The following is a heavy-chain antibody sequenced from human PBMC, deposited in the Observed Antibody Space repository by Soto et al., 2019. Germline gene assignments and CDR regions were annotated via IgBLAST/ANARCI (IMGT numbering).Heavy chain of an antibody. CDR3: ATGGYGDYVWSANYFDY. D-gene: IGHD4-17*01. CDR2: FDPEDGET. J-gene: IGHJ4*02. V-gene: IGHV1-24*01. CDR1: GYTLTELS. Sequence: VASVKVSCKVSGYTLTELSMHWVRQAPGKGLEWMGGFDPEDGETIYAQKFQGRVTMTEDTSTDTAYMELSSLRSEDTAVYYCATGGYGDYVWSANYFDYWGQGTLVTVSS.